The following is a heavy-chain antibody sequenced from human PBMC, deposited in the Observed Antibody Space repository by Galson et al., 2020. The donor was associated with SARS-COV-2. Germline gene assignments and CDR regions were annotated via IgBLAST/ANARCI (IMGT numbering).Heavy chain of an antibody. D-gene: IGHD6-19*01. Sequence: GGSLRLSCAASGFTVSSSWMHWVRQAPGKGLVWVSRINSDGSSTSYADSVKGRFTISRDNAKNTLYLQMNSLRAEDTAVYYCARVGTRSGWKYYFDYWGQGTLVTVSS. J-gene: IGHJ4*02. CDR1: GFTVSSSW. V-gene: IGHV3-74*01. CDR3: ARVGTRSGWKYYFDY. CDR2: INSDGSST.